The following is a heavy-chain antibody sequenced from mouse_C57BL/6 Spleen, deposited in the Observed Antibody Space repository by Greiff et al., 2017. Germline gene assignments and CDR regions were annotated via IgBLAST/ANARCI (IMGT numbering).Heavy chain of an antibody. J-gene: IGHJ1*03. CDR1: GYPFTSYW. Sequence: QVQLQQPGPDLVKPGPSVKLSCKVSGYPFTSYWLHGVKQRPGPGLEWLGNFNPSNGGNNYNEKFKSKATLTVDKSSSTAYMQLSSLTSEDSAVYYWARMVAYWYVDVWGTGTTVTVSS. CDR3: ARMVAYWYVDV. CDR2: FNPSNGGN. D-gene: IGHD1-1*02. V-gene: IGHV1-53*01.